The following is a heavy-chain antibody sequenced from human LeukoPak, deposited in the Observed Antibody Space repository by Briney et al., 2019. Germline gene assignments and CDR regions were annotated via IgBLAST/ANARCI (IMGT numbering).Heavy chain of an antibody. V-gene: IGHV4-34*01. D-gene: IGHD2-15*01. Sequence: NTSETLSLTCAVYGGSFTGYYWSWIRQPPGKGLEWIGEINHSGSTNYNPSLKSRVTMSVDKSKNHFSLRLSSVTAADTAVYYCAKWGCSGVNCYPFAYWGQGTLVTVSS. CDR3: AKWGCSGVNCYPFAY. J-gene: IGHJ4*02. CDR1: GGSFTGYY. CDR2: INHSGST.